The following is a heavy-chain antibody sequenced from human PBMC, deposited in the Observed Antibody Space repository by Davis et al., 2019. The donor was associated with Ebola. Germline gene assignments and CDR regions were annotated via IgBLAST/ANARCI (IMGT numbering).Heavy chain of an antibody. Sequence: GESLKISCAASEFTFSYHAMHWVRQPPGRGLEWVAMISHDGSNIYYADSVKGRLTISRDNSKNTLYLQVNSLRAEDTAVYYCAKGFADFVVIPSDWGQGTLVTVSS. J-gene: IGHJ4*01. CDR3: AKGFADFVVIPSD. V-gene: IGHV3-30-3*01. D-gene: IGHD3-22*01. CDR2: ISHDGSNI. CDR1: EFTFSYHA.